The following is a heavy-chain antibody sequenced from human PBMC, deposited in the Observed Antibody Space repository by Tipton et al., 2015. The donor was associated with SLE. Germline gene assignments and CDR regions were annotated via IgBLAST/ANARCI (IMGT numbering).Heavy chain of an antibody. CDR2: ITNSGNT. CDR3: ARHDTNYGRNWFDP. D-gene: IGHD2-8*01. CDR1: GGSISSGSYY. Sequence: TLSLTCTVSGGSISSGSYYWSWIRQTPGKGPEWIGRITNSGNTYYTPSFQSRVTMSVDTSKNHFSLKLSSVTAADTAVYYCARHDTNYGRNWFDPWGQGTLVTVSS. V-gene: IGHV4-39*01. J-gene: IGHJ5*02.